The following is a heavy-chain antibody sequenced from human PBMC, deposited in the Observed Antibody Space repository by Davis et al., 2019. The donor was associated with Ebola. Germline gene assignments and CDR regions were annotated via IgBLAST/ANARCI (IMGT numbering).Heavy chain of an antibody. CDR2: IRFDGSGE. V-gene: IGHV3-33*08. CDR3: VRDASAVGGTGWFDP. J-gene: IGHJ5*02. CDR1: GFTFSSSG. Sequence: GESLKISCAASGFTFSSSGMHWLCQAPGKGLAWLAVIRFDGSGEYYADSVKGRFTISRDNAKNTLSLQMNSLRAEDTAVYYCVRDASAVGGTGWFDPWGQGTLVTVSS. D-gene: IGHD6-19*01.